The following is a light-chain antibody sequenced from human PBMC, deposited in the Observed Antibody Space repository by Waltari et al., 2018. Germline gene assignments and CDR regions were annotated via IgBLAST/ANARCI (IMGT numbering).Light chain of an antibody. V-gene: IGKV3-15*01. CDR2: GAS. CDR3: QQYDKWLMYT. CDR1: QSVGNN. Sequence: EVMMTQSPATLSVSPGERVTLSCRASQSVGNNLAWFQERPGQPPRLLIFGASTRATGIPARFTGSGSGTEFTLTISSLQSEDFAVYYCQQYDKWLMYTFGQGTKVEVK. J-gene: IGKJ2*01.